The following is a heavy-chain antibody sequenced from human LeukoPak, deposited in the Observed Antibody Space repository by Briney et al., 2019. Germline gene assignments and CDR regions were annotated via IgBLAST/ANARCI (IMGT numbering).Heavy chain of an antibody. D-gene: IGHD3-3*01. CDR3: ARGGAVTIFGVAPLDY. CDR1: GFTFSSYS. CDR2: ISSSSSYI. Sequence: GGSLRLSCAASGFTFSSYSMNWVRQAPGKGLEWVSSISSSSSYIYYADSVKGRFTISRDNAKNSLYLQMNSLRAEDTAVYYCARGGAVTIFGVAPLDYWGQATLVTVSS. V-gene: IGHV3-21*01. J-gene: IGHJ4*02.